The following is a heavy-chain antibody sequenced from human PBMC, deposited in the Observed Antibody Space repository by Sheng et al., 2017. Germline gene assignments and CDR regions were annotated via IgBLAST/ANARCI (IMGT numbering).Heavy chain of an antibody. J-gene: IGHJ6*03. CDR1: VAPSVVTT. CDR3: ARGGHGSIGGPTYMDV. CDR2: SIPSGST. Sequence: QVQLQESGPGLVKAFRRPCPSPALSLVAPSVVTTGAGSGSPPGRDWSGLGVSIPSGSTNYNPSLQESSTMSVDTSKNQFSLKLSSVTAADTAVYYCARGGHGSIGGPTYMDVWGKVTTVTVSS. D-gene: IGHD3-10*01. V-gene: IGHV4-4*07.